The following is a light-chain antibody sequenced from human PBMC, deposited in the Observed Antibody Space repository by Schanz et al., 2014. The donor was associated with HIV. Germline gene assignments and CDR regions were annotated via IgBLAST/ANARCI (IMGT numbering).Light chain of an antibody. V-gene: IGLV1-44*01. CDR1: NSNIGSDA. CDR3: AGWDDSLNVWV. CDR2: AGN. J-gene: IGLJ3*02. Sequence: QSVLTQPPSASGTPGQRVTISCSGSNSNIGSDAVNWYQQLPGAAPKLLIYAGNQRASGVPDRLSGSGSGTSASLVISGLQSEDEADYYCAGWDDSLNVWVFGGGTKLTVL.